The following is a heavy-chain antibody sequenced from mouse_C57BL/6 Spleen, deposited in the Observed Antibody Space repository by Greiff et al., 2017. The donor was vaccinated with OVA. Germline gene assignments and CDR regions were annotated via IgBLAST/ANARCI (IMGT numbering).Heavy chain of an antibody. D-gene: IGHD2-1*01. CDR3: TKCNYDLGFDY. CDR1: GFNIKDDY. V-gene: IGHV14-4*01. CDR2: IDPENGDT. J-gene: IGHJ2*01. Sequence: EVMLVESGAELVRPGASVKLSCTASGFNIKDDYMHWVKQRPEQGLEWIGWIDPENGDTEYASKFQGKATITADTSSNTAYLQLSSLTSEDTAVYYCTKCNYDLGFDYWGQGTTLTVSS.